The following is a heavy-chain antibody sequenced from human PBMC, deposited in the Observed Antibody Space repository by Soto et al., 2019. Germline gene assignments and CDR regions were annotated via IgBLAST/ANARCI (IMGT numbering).Heavy chain of an antibody. CDR1: GFIFSSYE. V-gene: IGHV3-48*03. J-gene: IGHJ4*02. D-gene: IGHD2-2*01. CDR3: ARLLLWPPHY. CDR2: ISGNSNSI. Sequence: AGGSLRLSCAASGFIFSSYEMNWVRQAPGKGLEWVSFISGNSNSIYYADSVRGRFTISRDNAKNSLYLQMNSLRAEDTAVYYCARLLLWPPHYWGQGTLVTVSS.